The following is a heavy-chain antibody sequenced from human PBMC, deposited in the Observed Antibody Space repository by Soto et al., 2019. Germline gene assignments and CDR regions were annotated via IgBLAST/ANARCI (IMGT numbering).Heavy chain of an antibody. D-gene: IGHD3-10*01. J-gene: IGHJ4*02. Sequence: GGSLRLSCAASGFTFSSYWMSWVRQAPGKGLEWVANIKQDGSEKYYVGSVKGRFTISRDNAKNSLYLQMNSLRAEDTAVYYCARADVLLWFGELHPYFDYWGQGTLVTVSS. V-gene: IGHV3-7*03. CDR3: ARADVLLWFGELHPYFDY. CDR2: IKQDGSEK. CDR1: GFTFSSYW.